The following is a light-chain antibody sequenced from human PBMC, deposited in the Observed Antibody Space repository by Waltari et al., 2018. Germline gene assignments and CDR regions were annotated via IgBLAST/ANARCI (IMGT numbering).Light chain of an antibody. CDR1: QAINTY. Sequence: AIQMTQSPSSLSAYAGDTVTITCRASQAINTYLNWYQHKPGKAPKRLIYAASSLESGVPSRFSGSGSGTDFTLTISSLQPEDFAAYYCLQYNSHPWTFGQGTKVEIK. CDR3: LQYNSHPWT. CDR2: AAS. J-gene: IGKJ1*01. V-gene: IGKV1-13*02.